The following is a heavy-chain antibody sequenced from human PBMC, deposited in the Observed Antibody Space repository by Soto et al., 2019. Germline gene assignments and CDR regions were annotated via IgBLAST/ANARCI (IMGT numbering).Heavy chain of an antibody. CDR2: INPNSGGT. CDR3: ARGTVARGMDV. CDR1: GYTFTSYG. D-gene: IGHD5-12*01. Sequence: ASVKVSCKASGYTFTSYGISWVRQAPGQGLEWMGWINPNSGGTNYAQKFQGWVTMTRDTSISTAYMELSRLRSDDTAVYYCARGTVARGMDVWGQGTTVTVSS. J-gene: IGHJ6*02. V-gene: IGHV1-2*04.